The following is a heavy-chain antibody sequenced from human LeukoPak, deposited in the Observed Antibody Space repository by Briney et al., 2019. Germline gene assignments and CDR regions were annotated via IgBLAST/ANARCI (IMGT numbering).Heavy chain of an antibody. Sequence: PGGSLRLSCAASGFTFSNYSMSWVRQAPGKGLEWVSGINWNGGSTGYADSVKGRFTISRDNAKNSLYLQMNSLRAEDTALYYCARYYYDSSGYYYDDYWGQGTLVTVSS. CDR1: GFTFSNYS. V-gene: IGHV3-20*04. CDR3: ARYYYDSSGYYYDDY. D-gene: IGHD3-22*01. J-gene: IGHJ4*02. CDR2: INWNGGST.